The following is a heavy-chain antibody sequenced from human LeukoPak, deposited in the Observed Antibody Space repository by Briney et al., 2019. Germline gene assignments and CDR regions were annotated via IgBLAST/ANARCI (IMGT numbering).Heavy chain of an antibody. CDR3: ASGRDGYNQDY. D-gene: IGHD5-24*01. CDR1: GCTFTSYY. V-gene: IGHV1-46*01. J-gene: IGHJ4*02. CDR2: INPSGGNT. Sequence: ASVTVSRQASGCTFTSYYMHWVRPPPGQGREWMGIINPSGGNTSYAQKFQGRVTMPRDTSTSTGYMELSRLRSEDTAVYHCASGRDGYNQDYWGQGTLVTVSS.